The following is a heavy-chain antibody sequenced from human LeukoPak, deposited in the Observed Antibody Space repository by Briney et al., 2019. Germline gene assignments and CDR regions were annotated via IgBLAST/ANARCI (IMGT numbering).Heavy chain of an antibody. V-gene: IGHV3-23*01. CDR3: AKDPTRPGDY. CDR1: GCSFSSYA. CDR2: ISGSGGST. J-gene: IGHJ4*02. Sequence: GWALRLSCAASGCSFSSYAMSWVRQAPGKGLEWVSAISGSGGSTYYADSMKGRFTISRDNSKNTLYLQMNSLRADDTAVYYCAKDPTRPGDYWGQGTLVTVSS. D-gene: IGHD4-17*01.